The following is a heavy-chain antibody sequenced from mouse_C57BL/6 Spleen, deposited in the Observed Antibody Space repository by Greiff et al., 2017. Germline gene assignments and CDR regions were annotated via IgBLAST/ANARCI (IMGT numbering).Heavy chain of an antibody. CDR3: ARHRESNYENAMDY. CDR2: ISNGGGST. D-gene: IGHD2-5*01. V-gene: IGHV5-12*01. CDR1: GFTFSDYY. J-gene: IGHJ4*01. Sequence: EVQLVESGGGLVQPGGSLKLSCAASGFTFSDYYMYWVRQTPEKRLEWVAYISNGGGSTYYPDTVKGRFTISRDNAKNTLYLQMSRLKSEDTAMYYYARHRESNYENAMDYWGQGTSVTVSS.